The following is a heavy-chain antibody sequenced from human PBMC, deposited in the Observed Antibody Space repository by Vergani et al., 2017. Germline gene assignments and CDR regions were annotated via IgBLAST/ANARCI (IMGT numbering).Heavy chain of an antibody. V-gene: IGHV1-2*04. J-gene: IGHJ6*02. CDR1: GYTFTGYY. CDR3: ARVGQGPGVNYYYYGMDV. D-gene: IGHD2-2*01. Sequence: QVQLVQSGAEVKKPGASVKVSCKASGYTFTGYYMHWVRQAPGQGLEWMGWINPNSGGTNYAQKFQGWVTMTRDTSISTAYMELSRLRSDDTAVYYCARVGQGPGVNYYYYGMDVWGQGTTVTVSS. CDR2: INPNSGGT.